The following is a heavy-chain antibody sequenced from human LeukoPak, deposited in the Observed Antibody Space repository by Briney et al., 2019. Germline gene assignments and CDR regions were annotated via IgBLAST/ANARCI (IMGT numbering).Heavy chain of an antibody. Sequence: ASVKVSCKVSGYTLTELSMHWVRQAPGKGLEWMGGFDPEDGETIYAQKFQGRVTMTEDTSTDTAYMELSSLRSEDTAVYYCARDPGGYGYRADYYMDVWGKGTTVTISS. D-gene: IGHD5-18*01. J-gene: IGHJ6*03. CDR1: GYTLTELS. CDR3: ARDPGGYGYRADYYMDV. CDR2: FDPEDGET. V-gene: IGHV1-24*01.